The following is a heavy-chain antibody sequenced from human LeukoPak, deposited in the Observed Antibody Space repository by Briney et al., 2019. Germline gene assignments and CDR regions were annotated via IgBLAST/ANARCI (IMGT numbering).Heavy chain of an antibody. V-gene: IGHV3-66*01. CDR2: IYSGGST. Sequence: PGGSLRLSCAASGFTVSSNYMSWVRQAPGKGLEWVSVIYSGGSTYYADSVKGRFTIPRDNSKNTLYLQMNSLRAEDTAVYYCTRVRNMVRGVIITAYYLDYWGQGTLVTVAS. J-gene: IGHJ4*02. D-gene: IGHD3-10*01. CDR1: GFTVSSNY. CDR3: TRVRNMVRGVIITAYYLDY.